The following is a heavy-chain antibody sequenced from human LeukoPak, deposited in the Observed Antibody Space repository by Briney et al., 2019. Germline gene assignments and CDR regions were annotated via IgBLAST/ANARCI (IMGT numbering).Heavy chain of an antibody. V-gene: IGHV4-59*11. J-gene: IGHJ5*02. CDR2: IYYSGST. CDR3: ARGSGWYDYNWFDP. Sequence: PSETLSLTCTVSGGSISSHYWSWIRQPPGKGLEWIGYIYYSGSTNYNPSLKSRVTISVDTSKNQFSLKLSSVTAADTAVYYCARGSGWYDYNWFDPWGQGTLVTVSS. D-gene: IGHD6-19*01. CDR1: GGSISSHY.